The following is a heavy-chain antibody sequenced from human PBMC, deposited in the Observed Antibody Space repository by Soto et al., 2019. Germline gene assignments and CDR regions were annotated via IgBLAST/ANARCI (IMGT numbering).Heavy chain of an antibody. D-gene: IGHD2-21*01. CDR1: GGSISSGGYS. V-gene: IGHV4-30-2*01. J-gene: IGHJ5*02. Sequence: SETLSLTCAVAGGSISSGGYSWSWIRQPPGKGLEWIGYIYHSGSTYYNSSLKSRVTISVDRSKNQFSLKLSSVTAADTAVYYCARIPSPWGQGTLVTVSS. CDR2: IYHSGST. CDR3: ARIPSP.